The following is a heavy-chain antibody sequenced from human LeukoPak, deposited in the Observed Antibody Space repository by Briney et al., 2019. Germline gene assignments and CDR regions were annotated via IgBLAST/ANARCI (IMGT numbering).Heavy chain of an antibody. CDR2: INPGGGTT. V-gene: IGHV1-46*01. J-gene: IGHJ6*02. D-gene: IGHD2-2*01. CDR1: GYTFTGYY. Sequence: GASVKVSCKASGYTFTGYYMHWVRQAPGQGLEWMGIINPGGGTTRYAEKFQGRVTMTRDTSTSTLYMELSSLRSEDTAVYYCARDIVLIPAAPPRDGLDVWGQGTTVTVSS. CDR3: ARDIVLIPAAPPRDGLDV.